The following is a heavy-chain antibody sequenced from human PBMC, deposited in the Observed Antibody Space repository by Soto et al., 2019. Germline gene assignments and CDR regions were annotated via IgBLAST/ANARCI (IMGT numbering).Heavy chain of an antibody. V-gene: IGHV1-18*01. D-gene: IGHD2-2*01. J-gene: IGHJ6*02. Sequence: QIQLEQSRPELRKPGASVKVSCKASGYIFSNFGISWVRQAPGQGLEWMGWISGYNDNTNYAQKFQDRLRMTTDISTGTAYMELTTLRSEDTAVYYCAKDASSWFYYFYGMDVWGPGTTVTVSS. CDR3: AKDASSWFYYFYGMDV. CDR1: GYIFSNFG. CDR2: ISGYNDNT.